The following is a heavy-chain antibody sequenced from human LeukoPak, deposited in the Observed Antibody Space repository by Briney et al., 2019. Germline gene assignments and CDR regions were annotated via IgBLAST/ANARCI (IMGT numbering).Heavy chain of an antibody. D-gene: IGHD5-24*01. CDR3: ARGRRLMDYYYYGMDV. CDR1: GGSISSYY. Sequence: SETLSLTCTVSGGSISSYYWSWIRQPPGKGLEWIGYIYYSGSTNYNPSLKSRVTISVDTSKNQFSLKPSSVTAADTAVYYCARGRRLMDYYYYGMDVWGQGTTVTVSS. CDR2: IYYSGST. J-gene: IGHJ6*02. V-gene: IGHV4-59*01.